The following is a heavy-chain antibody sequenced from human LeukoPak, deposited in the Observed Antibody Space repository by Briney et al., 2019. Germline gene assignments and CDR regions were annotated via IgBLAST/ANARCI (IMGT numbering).Heavy chain of an antibody. J-gene: IGHJ4*02. CDR1: GYTFTRYG. V-gene: IGHV1-18*01. CDR2: MSAYKGNT. CDR3: ARGYSSGPDY. D-gene: IGHD6-19*01. Sequence: ASVKVSCKASGYTFTRYGINWVRQPPGQGLAGVGWMSAYKGNTNYAQELQGRVTMTTDTSTSTADMELRSLRSDDTAVYYCARGYSSGPDYWGQGTLVTVSS.